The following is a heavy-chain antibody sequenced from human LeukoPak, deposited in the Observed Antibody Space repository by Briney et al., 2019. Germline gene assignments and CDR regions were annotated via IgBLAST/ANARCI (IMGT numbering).Heavy chain of an antibody. V-gene: IGHV3-53*04. CDR2: IYSGGST. Sequence: GGSLRLSCAASGFTVSSNYMSWVRQAPGKGLEWVSVIYSGGSTYYADSVKGRFTISRHNSENTLYLQMNSLRAEDTAVYYCARDSTGTPREYWGQGTLVTVSS. CDR1: GFTVSSNY. CDR3: ARDSTGTPREY. D-gene: IGHD1-14*01. J-gene: IGHJ4*02.